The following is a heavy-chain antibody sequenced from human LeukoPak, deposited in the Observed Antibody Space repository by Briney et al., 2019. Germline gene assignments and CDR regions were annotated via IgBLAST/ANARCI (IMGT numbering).Heavy chain of an antibody. CDR1: GFTFSSYS. CDR2: ISSSSGTI. J-gene: IGHJ4*02. Sequence: GGSLRLSCAASGFTFSSYSMNWVRQAPGKGLEWVSYISSSSGTIYYVDSVKGRFTISRDNAKNSLYLQMNSLRAEDTAVYYCARDRYCGGDCYTFDYWGQGTLVTVSS. CDR3: ARDRYCGGDCYTFDY. D-gene: IGHD2-21*01. V-gene: IGHV3-48*04.